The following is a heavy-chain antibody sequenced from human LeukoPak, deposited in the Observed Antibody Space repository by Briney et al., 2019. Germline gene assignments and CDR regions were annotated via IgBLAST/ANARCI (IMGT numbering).Heavy chain of an antibody. J-gene: IGHJ4*02. CDR3: ARNGAFYGSGSYYNKPFDY. Sequence: SETLSLTCAVYGGSFSGYYWSWIRQSPGKGLEWIGEINHSGSTNYNPSLKSRVTISVDTSKNQFSLKLSSVTAADTAVYYCARNGAFYGSGSYYNKPFDYWGQGTLVTVSS. CDR1: GGSFSGYY. D-gene: IGHD3-10*01. CDR2: INHSGST. V-gene: IGHV4-34*01.